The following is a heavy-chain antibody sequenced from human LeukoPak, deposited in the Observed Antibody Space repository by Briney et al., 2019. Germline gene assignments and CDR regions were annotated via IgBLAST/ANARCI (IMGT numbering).Heavy chain of an antibody. CDR2: IYPGDSDT. CDR3: ARNRVTAPDYYGMDV. CDR1: GYSFTSYW. J-gene: IGHJ6*02. V-gene: IGHV5-51*01. D-gene: IGHD5-18*01. Sequence: GESLKISCKGSGYSFTSYWIGWVRQMPGGGLEWMGAIYPGDSDTRYSPSFQGQVTISADKSISTAYLQWSSLKASDTAMYYCARNRVTAPDYYGMDVWGQGTTVTVSS.